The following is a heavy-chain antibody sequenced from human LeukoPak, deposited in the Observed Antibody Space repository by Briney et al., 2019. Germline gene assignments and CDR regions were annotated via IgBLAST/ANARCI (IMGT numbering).Heavy chain of an antibody. V-gene: IGHV1-2*02. CDR2: IDPDSGGT. CDR3: ARDGYSGYHYHDWFDP. CDR1: GYTFTDYF. J-gene: IGHJ5*02. Sequence: ASVKVSCKACGYTFTDYFIHWVRQAPGQGLEWMGWIDPDSGGTRYAQKFQGRVTMTSDTSISAAYMELSSLGSDDTAVYYCARDGYSGYHYHDWFDPWGQGTLVTVSS. D-gene: IGHD5-12*01.